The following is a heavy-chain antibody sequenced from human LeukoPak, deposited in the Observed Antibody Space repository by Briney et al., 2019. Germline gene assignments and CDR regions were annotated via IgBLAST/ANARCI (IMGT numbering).Heavy chain of an antibody. Sequence: ASVRVSCKTSGFFFSAYQMHWLRQAPGHGLEWMGSFGHQDGETVHAQKFQARFNMTVDTATDTAYMEMSSLISEDTAVYYCATGAIVYDYWGQGTLVTVSS. D-gene: IGHD3-9*01. CDR1: GFFFSAYQ. V-gene: IGHV1-24*01. J-gene: IGHJ4*02. CDR3: ATGAIVYDY. CDR2: FGHQDGET.